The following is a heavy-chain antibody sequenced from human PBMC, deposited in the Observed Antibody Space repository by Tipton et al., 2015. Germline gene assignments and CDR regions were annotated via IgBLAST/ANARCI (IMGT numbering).Heavy chain of an antibody. Sequence: TLSLTCTVSGGSISHYYWSWIRQPPGKGLEWFGHIYYSGSTNYNPSLKSRVTMSVDTSKNQFSLKLTSVTAADTAVYYCASTAGVVATLDYWGQGTLVTVSS. CDR2: IYYSGST. CDR3: ASTAGVVATLDY. CDR1: GGSISHYY. J-gene: IGHJ4*02. D-gene: IGHD5-12*01. V-gene: IGHV4-59*01.